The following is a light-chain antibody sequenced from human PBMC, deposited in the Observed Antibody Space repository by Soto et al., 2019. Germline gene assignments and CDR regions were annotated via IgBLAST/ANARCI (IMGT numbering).Light chain of an antibody. J-gene: IGKJ1*01. Sequence: VLTQSPGTPSLSPGERATLSCRASQSVNSNYLGWSQQKSGQAPSLLIYVPSTRATGIQARFTGSASGGVFTLSISRLEPEDYAIYYFQQDGRSIRAFGQRTKVEI. CDR2: VPS. V-gene: IGKV3-20*01. CDR1: QSVNSNY. CDR3: QQDGRSIRA.